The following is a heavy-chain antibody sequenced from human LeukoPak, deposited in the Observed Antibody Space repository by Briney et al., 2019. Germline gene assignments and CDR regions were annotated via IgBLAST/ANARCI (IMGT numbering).Heavy chain of an antibody. CDR3: ARGPYGSGRYPMDV. CDR2: MNPNSGNT. CDR1: GYTFTSYD. J-gene: IGHJ6*03. Sequence: GASVKVSCKASGYTFTSYDTNWVRHATGQGLEWMGWMNPNSGNTDYAQKFQGRGTMTMNTSISTAYMELSNLRSEDTAVYYCARGPYGSGRYPMDVWGKGTTVTVSS. V-gene: IGHV1-8*01. D-gene: IGHD3-10*01.